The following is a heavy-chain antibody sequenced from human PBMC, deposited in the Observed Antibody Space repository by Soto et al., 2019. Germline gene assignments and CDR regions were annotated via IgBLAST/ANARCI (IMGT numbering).Heavy chain of an antibody. CDR2: VYYAGTT. Sequence: SESLSLTCNVSGGSISNCYWTWSRQTPGKGLEYLGFVYYAGTTYYNPSLKSRITISLDTSKSHFSLRLTSVTAADTAVYYCVREDKKEPPDTYGLTALDVWGQGTTVTVS. D-gene: IGHD1-1*01. CDR1: GGSISNCY. V-gene: IGHV4-59*01. CDR3: VREDKKEPPDTYGLTALDV. J-gene: IGHJ6*02.